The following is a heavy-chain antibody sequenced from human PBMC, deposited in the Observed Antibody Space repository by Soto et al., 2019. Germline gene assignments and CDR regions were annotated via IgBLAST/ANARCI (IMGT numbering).Heavy chain of an antibody. CDR1: GGTFSSYA. Sequence: ASVKVSCKASGGTFSSYAISWVRQAPGQGLEWMGGIIPIFGTANYAQKFQGRVTITADESTSTAYMELSSLRSEDTAVYYCAVDCISTSCYSYYYYYGMDVWGQGTTVTVSS. D-gene: IGHD2-2*01. J-gene: IGHJ6*02. CDR3: AVDCISTSCYSYYYYYGMDV. V-gene: IGHV1-69*13. CDR2: IIPIFGTA.